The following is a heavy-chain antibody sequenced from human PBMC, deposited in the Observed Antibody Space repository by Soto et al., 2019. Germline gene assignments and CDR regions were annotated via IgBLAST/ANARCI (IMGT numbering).Heavy chain of an antibody. D-gene: IGHD2-8*01. CDR3: ARSSGWRQVGVYNYGLDV. Sequence: QVQLVESGGGWVKPGESLRLSCIGSGFFLSNNWMTWIRQAPGKGLEWVSYISASGGYIIYADSLKGRFTISRDNARNSLRLQVNSLTAEETAVYYCARSSGWRQVGVYNYGLDVWGQGTTVIVSS. CDR2: ISASGGYI. V-gene: IGHV3-11*06. J-gene: IGHJ6*02. CDR1: GFFLSNNW.